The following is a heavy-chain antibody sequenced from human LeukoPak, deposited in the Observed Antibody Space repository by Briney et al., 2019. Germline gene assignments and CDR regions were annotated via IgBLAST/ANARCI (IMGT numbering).Heavy chain of an antibody. D-gene: IGHD1-1*01. Sequence: PGRSLRLSCTASGFTFGDYAMSWVRQAPGKGLEWVGFIRGKAYGGTTEYAASVKGRFTISRDDSKSIAYLQMNSLKTEDTAVYYCTRGGTGITDAFDIWGQGTMVTVSS. V-gene: IGHV3-49*04. J-gene: IGHJ3*02. CDR1: GFTFGDYA. CDR3: TRGGTGITDAFDI. CDR2: IRGKAYGGTT.